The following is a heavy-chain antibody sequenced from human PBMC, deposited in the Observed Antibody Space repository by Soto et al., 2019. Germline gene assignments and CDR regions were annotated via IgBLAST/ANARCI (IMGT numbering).Heavy chain of an antibody. CDR1: GFTFNNYA. J-gene: IGHJ4*02. V-gene: IGHV3-23*01. CDR2: ISGSGQRT. Sequence: EVQLLESGGGLVQPGGSLRLSCAASGFTFNNYAMSWVRQAPGKGLEWVSVISGSGQRTSYADSVKGRFTVSRDNSKNTVDLHMQGLRAEDTAVYYCAKDAYHGSGSYITPYYFDSWGQGTLITVSS. D-gene: IGHD3-10*01. CDR3: AKDAYHGSGSYITPYYFDS.